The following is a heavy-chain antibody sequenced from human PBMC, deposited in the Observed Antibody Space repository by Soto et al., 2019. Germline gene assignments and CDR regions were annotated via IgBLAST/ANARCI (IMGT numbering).Heavy chain of an antibody. V-gene: IGHV3-7*01. J-gene: IGHJ4*02. CDR2: IKEDGSDK. CDR1: GFTFSHYW. CDR3: ARDLGYCSGGTCYSVFDY. Sequence: GGSLRLSCVPSGFTFSHYWMSWVRQAPGKGLEWVAAIKEDGSDKYYVDSVKGRFTVSRDNPKNSLYLQMNSLTAEDTAVYYCARDLGYCSGGTCYSVFDYWGRGPLVTVSS. D-gene: IGHD2-15*01.